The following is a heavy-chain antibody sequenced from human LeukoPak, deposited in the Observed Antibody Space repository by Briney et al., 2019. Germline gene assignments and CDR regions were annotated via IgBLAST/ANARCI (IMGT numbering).Heavy chain of an antibody. Sequence: SETLSLTCAVYGGSFSGYYWSWIRQPPGKGLEWIGEINHSGSTNHNPSLKSRVTISVDTSKNQFSLKLSSVTAADTAVYYCARGYGDFDAFDIWGQGTMVTVSS. CDR1: GGSFSGYY. CDR3: ARGYGDFDAFDI. J-gene: IGHJ3*02. CDR2: INHSGST. D-gene: IGHD4-17*01. V-gene: IGHV4-34*01.